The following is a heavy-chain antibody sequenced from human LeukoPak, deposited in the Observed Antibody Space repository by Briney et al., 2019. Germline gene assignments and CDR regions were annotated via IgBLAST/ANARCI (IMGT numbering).Heavy chain of an antibody. Sequence: GASVKVSCKTYNYTFTSYGISWVRQAPGQGLEWMGWISACNGNTNYAQKLQGRVTMTTDTSTSTAYMELRSLRSDDTAVYYCARVGGGYSGYDFDYWGQGTLVTVSS. J-gene: IGHJ4*02. V-gene: IGHV1-18*01. CDR2: ISACNGNT. CDR3: ARVGGGYSGYDFDY. CDR1: NYTFTSYG. D-gene: IGHD5-12*01.